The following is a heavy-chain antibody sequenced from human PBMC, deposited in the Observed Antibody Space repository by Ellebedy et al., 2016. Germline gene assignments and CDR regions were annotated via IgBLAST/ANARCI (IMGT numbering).Heavy chain of an antibody. CDR1: GYTFTNYY. Sequence: ASVKVSCKASGYTFTNYYMHWVRQAPGQGLEWMGIINPSGGTTSYAQKFQGRVTMTSDTSTSTVYMEVRSLRSEDTAVFYCARAPGLENSYFYYWGQGTLVTVSS. V-gene: IGHV1-46*01. J-gene: IGHJ4*03. CDR2: INPSGGTT. D-gene: IGHD2/OR15-2a*01. CDR3: ARAPGLENSYFYY.